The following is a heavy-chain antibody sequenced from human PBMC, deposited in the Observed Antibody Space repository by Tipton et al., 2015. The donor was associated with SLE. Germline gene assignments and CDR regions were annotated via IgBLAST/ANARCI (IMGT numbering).Heavy chain of an antibody. CDR1: GGSISSGGYY. V-gene: IGHV4-31*03. CDR3: ARRGQLGNLDY. J-gene: IGHJ4*02. Sequence: TLSLTCTVSGGSISSGGYYWSWIRQHPGKGLEWIGYIYYSGSTYYNPSLKSRVTISVDTSKNQSSLKLSSVTAADTAVYYCARRGQLGNLDYWGQGTLVTVSS. CDR2: IYYSGST. D-gene: IGHD5-18*01.